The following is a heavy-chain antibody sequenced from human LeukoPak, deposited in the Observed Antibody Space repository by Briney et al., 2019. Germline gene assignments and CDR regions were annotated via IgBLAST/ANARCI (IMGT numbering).Heavy chain of an antibody. J-gene: IGHJ5*02. D-gene: IGHD3-22*01. CDR1: GGSISRGDYY. V-gene: IGHV4-30-4*01. CDR2: MYYSGST. CDR3: ARPYYYDSRIDP. Sequence: SETLSLTCTVSGGSISRGDYYGSWIRQPPGKRLEWIAYMYYSGSTYYNPSLKSRVTMSADTSKNQLSLKLSSVTDADTGVYYCARPYYYDSRIDPWGQGILVTVSS.